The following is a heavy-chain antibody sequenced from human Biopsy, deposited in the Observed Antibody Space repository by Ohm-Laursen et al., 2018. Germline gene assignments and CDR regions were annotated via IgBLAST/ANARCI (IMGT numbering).Heavy chain of an antibody. CDR2: INPKSGDT. CDR3: ARGRRHCSGTCSRWYFDL. D-gene: IGHD2-2*01. V-gene: IGHV1-2*02. J-gene: IGHJ2*01. CDR1: GYTFTAFS. Sequence: SVKVSCKPSGYTFTAFSVHWLRQAPGHGLEWMGWINPKSGDTDYPQNFQGRVSMTRDTSISTAYVDLSRLRSDDTAVYYCARGRRHCSGTCSRWYFDLWGRGTLVTVSS.